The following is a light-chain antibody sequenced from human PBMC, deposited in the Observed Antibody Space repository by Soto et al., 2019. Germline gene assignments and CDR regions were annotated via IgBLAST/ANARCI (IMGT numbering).Light chain of an antibody. CDR1: QSVGSS. V-gene: IGKV3D-15*01. CDR2: AAS. Sequence: EIVMTQSPATLSVSPGERATLSCRASQSVGSSSAWYQQKPGQAPRLLIYAASTRATGIPARFSGSGSGTEFTLTISSLQSEDFAVYYCQQYTNWPYTFGQGTKLETK. CDR3: QQYTNWPYT. J-gene: IGKJ2*01.